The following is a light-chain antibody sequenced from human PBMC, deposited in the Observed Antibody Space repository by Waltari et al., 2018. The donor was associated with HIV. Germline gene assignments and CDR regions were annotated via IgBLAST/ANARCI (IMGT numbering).Light chain of an antibody. J-gene: IGKJ1*01. V-gene: IGKV1-NL1*01. CDR2: LES. CDR3: QQYYNTPPWT. Sequence: DIQMTQSPSSLYASVGDRVTITCRASQGISNFLAWYQQKPGKAPRLLLSLESKLESGVPSRFSGSGSGTDYTLTISSLQPEDFATYYCQQYYNTPPWTFGQGTKVEIK. CDR1: QGISNF.